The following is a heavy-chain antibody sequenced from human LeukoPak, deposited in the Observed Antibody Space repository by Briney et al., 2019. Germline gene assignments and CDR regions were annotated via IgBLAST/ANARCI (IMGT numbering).Heavy chain of an antibody. CDR2: INHSGST. V-gene: IGHV4-39*07. D-gene: IGHD4-17*01. CDR3: GRDPELDYGASAGFDY. Sequence: SETLSLTCIVSGGSISSSNSYWDWIRQPPGKGLEWIGEINHSGSTNYNPSLKSRATISVDTSKNQFSLKLSSVTAADTAVYYCGRDPELDYGASAGFDYWGQGTLVTGSS. CDR1: GGSISSSNSY. J-gene: IGHJ4*02.